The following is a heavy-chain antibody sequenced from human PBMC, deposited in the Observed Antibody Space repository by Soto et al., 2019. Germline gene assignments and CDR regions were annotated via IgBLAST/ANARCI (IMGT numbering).Heavy chain of an antibody. CDR3: ARHGASGYSSSWYVPQVAY. CDR1: GGSXSSYY. V-gene: IGHV4-59*08. D-gene: IGHD6-13*01. J-gene: IGHJ4*02. Sequence: PSETLSLTCTVSGGSXSSYYWSWIRQPPGKGLEWIGYIYYSGSTNYNPSLKSRVTISVDTSKNQFSLKLSSVTAADTAVYYCARHGASGYSSSWYVPQVAYWGQGTLVTVSP. CDR2: IYYSGST.